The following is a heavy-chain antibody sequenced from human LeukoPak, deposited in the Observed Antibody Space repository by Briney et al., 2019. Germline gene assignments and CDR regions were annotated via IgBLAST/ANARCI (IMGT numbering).Heavy chain of an antibody. CDR3: AETNTQDWFDP. CDR2: IYHDGNT. CDR1: GGSISSSSYY. D-gene: IGHD1-7*01. V-gene: IGHV4-39*06. J-gene: IGHJ5*02. Sequence: PSETLSLTCSVFGGSISSSSYYWGWIRQSPGKGLEWIASIYHDGNTFYNPSLKSRVAISVDTAKSQVPLRLRSVTAADTAVYYCAETNTQDWFDPWGQGTLVTVSS.